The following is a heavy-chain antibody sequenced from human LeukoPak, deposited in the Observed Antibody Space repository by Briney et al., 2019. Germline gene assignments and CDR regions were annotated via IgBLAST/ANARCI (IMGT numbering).Heavy chain of an antibody. CDR1: GITLSNYG. CDR3: AKRGVVIRVILVGFHKEAYYFDS. Sequence: GGSLSLSCAVSGITLSNYGMSWVRQAPGKGLEWVAGISDSGGRTNYADSVKGRFTISRDNPKNTLYLQMNSLRAEDTAVYFCAKRGVVIRVILVGFHKEAYYFDSWGQRALVTVSS. CDR2: ISDSGGRT. V-gene: IGHV3-23*01. J-gene: IGHJ4*02. D-gene: IGHD3-22*01.